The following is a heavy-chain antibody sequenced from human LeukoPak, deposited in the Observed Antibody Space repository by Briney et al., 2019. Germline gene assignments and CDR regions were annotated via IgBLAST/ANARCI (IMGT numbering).Heavy chain of an antibody. V-gene: IGHV3-30*01. D-gene: IGHD2-21*01. Sequence: GGSLRLSCAASGFTFNSYAIHWVRQAPGKGLEWVSIILYSGSDKFYADSVKGRFSISRDNSKNMVYLHMNSLRPDDTAVYYCARDWGGSSPFDSWGQGTLVTVSS. CDR2: ILYSGSDK. J-gene: IGHJ4*02. CDR3: ARDWGGSSPFDS. CDR1: GFTFNSYA.